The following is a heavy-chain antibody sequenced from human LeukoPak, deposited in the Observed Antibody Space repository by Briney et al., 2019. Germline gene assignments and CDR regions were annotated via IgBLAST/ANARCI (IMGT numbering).Heavy chain of an antibody. V-gene: IGHV4-34*01. J-gene: IGHJ4*02. CDR1: GGSFSGYY. CDR2: INHSGST. Sequence: ASETLSLTCAVYGGSFSGYYWSWIRQPPGKGLEWIGEINHSGSTNYNPSLKSRVTISVDTSKKQFSLKLSSVTAADTAVYYCARELGYYDSSGYYLNWGQGTLVTVSS. CDR3: ARELGYYDSSGYYLN. D-gene: IGHD3-22*01.